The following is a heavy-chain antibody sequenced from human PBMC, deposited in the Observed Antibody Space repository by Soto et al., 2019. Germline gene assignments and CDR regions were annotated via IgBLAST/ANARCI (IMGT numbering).Heavy chain of an antibody. D-gene: IGHD5-12*01. CDR2: IYSGGST. CDR3: HGYGY. CDR1: GFSVTANY. V-gene: IGHV3-53*01. J-gene: IGHJ4*02. Sequence: EVQVVESGGGLIQPGGSLRLSCEVSGFSVTANYMSWVRQAPEEGLEWVSVIYSGGSTYYVDSVKGRFSISRDISKNTLYLQMNSLRAEDTAVYYCHGYGYWGQGTLVTVSS.